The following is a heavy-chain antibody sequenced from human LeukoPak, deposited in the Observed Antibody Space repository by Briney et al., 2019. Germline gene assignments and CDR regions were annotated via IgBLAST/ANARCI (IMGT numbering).Heavy chain of an antibody. CDR3: ARLTEAGGKDY. CDR1: GGSISGKY. CDR2: INTSGNT. Sequence: SETLSLTCIVSGGSISGKYWSWIRQPAGKGLEWIGRINTSGNTNYNPSLKSRVTISVDTSKNQFSLKLSSVTAADTAVYYCARLTEAGGKDYWGQGTLVTVSS. J-gene: IGHJ4*02. D-gene: IGHD3-16*01. V-gene: IGHV4-4*07.